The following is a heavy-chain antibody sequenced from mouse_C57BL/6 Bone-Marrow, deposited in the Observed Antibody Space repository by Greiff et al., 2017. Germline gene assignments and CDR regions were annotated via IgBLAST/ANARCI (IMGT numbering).Heavy chain of an antibody. CDR3: ARRGQLRPLYYAMDY. Sequence: EVKVVESGGGLVQPGGSLTLSCAASGFTFSDYGMAWVRQAPRKGPEWVAFISNLAFSIYYAATVTGRFTISRENAKNTLYLEMSSLRSEDTAMYCCARRGQLRPLYYAMDYWGQGTSVTVSS. V-gene: IGHV5-15*01. D-gene: IGHD3-2*02. J-gene: IGHJ4*01. CDR2: ISNLAFSI. CDR1: GFTFSDYG.